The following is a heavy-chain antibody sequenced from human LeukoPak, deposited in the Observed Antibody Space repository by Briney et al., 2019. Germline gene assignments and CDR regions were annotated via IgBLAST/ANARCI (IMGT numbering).Heavy chain of an antibody. CDR1: GYSISSGYY. CDR3: AREGGYCSSTSCSFDY. V-gene: IGHV4-38-2*02. Sequence: SETLSLTCAVSGYSISSGYYWGWLRQPPGKGLEWIGSIYHSGSTYYNPSLKSRVTISVDTSKNPFSLKLSSVTAADTAVYYCAREGGYCSSTSCSFDYWGQGTLVTVSS. J-gene: IGHJ4*02. CDR2: IYHSGST. D-gene: IGHD2-2*01.